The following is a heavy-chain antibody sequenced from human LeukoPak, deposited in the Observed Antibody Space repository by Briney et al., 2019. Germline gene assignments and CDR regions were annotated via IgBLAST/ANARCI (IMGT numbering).Heavy chain of an antibody. Sequence: GGSLRLSCAASGFTFSTYAMSWVRQAPGKGLEWVSAISGGGGSTYYADSVKGRFTISRDNSKNTLYLQMNSLRAEDTAIYYCAKRDSSGWFYFDYWGQGTLVTVSS. D-gene: IGHD6-19*01. CDR3: AKRDSSGWFYFDY. J-gene: IGHJ4*02. V-gene: IGHV3-23*01. CDR1: GFTFSTYA. CDR2: ISGGGGST.